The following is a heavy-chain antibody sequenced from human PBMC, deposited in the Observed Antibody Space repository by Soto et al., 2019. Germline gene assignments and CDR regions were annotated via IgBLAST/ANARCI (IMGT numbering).Heavy chain of an antibody. Sequence: EVQLVESGGGLVQPGGSLRLSCAASGFTFSSYWMHWVRQAPGKGLVWVSRINHDESSSTYVDSVRGRFTISRDNAKNTLYLQMNSLRAEDTDVYYCASRGPLSGLAYWGQGTLVTVSS. CDR3: ASRGPLSGLAY. CDR1: GFTFSSYW. J-gene: IGHJ4*02. D-gene: IGHD1-26*01. CDR2: INHDESSS. V-gene: IGHV3-74*01.